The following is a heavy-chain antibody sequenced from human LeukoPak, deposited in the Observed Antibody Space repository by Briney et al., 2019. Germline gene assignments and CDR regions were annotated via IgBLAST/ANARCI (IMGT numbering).Heavy chain of an antibody. D-gene: IGHD3-10*01. J-gene: IGHJ5*02. V-gene: IGHV4-39*01. CDR1: GGSVTSGGFY. CDR3: ARHSGSGSLSRPFDP. Sequence: LGTLSLTCSVSGGSVTSGGFYWGWLRQPPGKGPEWIATVYYTGSTYYNPSLKSRVTISIDTSKNQFSLRLTSVTATDTAVYHCARHSGSGSLSRPFDPWGQGTLVTVSS. CDR2: VYYTGST.